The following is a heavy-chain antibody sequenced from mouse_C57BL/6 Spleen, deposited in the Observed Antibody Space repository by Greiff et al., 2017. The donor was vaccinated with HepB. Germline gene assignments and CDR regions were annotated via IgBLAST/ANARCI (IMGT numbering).Heavy chain of an antibody. Sequence: VQLQQSVAELVRPGASVKLSCTASGFNIKNTYMHWVKQRPEQGLEWIGRIDPANGNTKYDPKFQGKATITADTSSNTAYLQLSSLTSEETAIYYCARSVLIWGYAMDYWGQGNAVTVSS. CDR3: ARSVLIWGYAMDY. D-gene: IGHD1-1*01. CDR1: GFNIKNTY. J-gene: IGHJ4*01. V-gene: IGHV14-3*01. CDR2: IDPANGNT.